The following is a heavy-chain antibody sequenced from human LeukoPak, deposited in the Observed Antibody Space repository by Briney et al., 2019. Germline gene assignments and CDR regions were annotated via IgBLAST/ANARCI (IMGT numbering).Heavy chain of an antibody. CDR3: ARDGSCFDF. V-gene: IGHV3-7*01. CDR2: IKGDGTKM. D-gene: IGHD6-19*01. CDR1: GFTFSEYW. J-gene: IGHJ4*02. Sequence: PGGSLRLSCGASGFTFSEYWMTWVRQAPGRGPEWVANIKGDGTKMYYVDSVKGRFTISRDNDKNPLYLQMNNLRVEGTAVYHCARDGSCFDFWGQGALVTVSS.